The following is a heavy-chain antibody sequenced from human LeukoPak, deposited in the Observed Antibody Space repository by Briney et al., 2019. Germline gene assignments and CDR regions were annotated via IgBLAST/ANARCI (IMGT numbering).Heavy chain of an antibody. D-gene: IGHD2/OR15-2a*01. CDR1: GFTFSTYW. Sequence: GGSLRLSCGVSGFTFSTYWMSWVRQAPGKGLEWVANIKRDGSDKYYVDSVKGRFTISRDNAKNSLYLQMNSLRAEDTAVYYCARGEYMWFDPWGQGTLVTVSS. CDR2: IKRDGSDK. J-gene: IGHJ5*02. V-gene: IGHV3-7*01. CDR3: ARGEYMWFDP.